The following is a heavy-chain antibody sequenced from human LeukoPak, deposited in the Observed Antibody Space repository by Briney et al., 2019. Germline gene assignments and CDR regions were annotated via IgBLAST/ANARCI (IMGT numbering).Heavy chain of an antibody. D-gene: IGHD5-24*01. CDR1: GFTFSSYS. V-gene: IGHV3-21*01. CDR2: ISSSSSYI. CDR3: ARDLEMATIDGFDY. J-gene: IGHJ4*02. Sequence: PGGSLRLSCAASGFTFSSYSMNWVRQAPGKGLEWVSSISSSSSYIYYADSVKGRFTISRDNAKNSLYLQMNSLRAEDTAVYYCARDLEMATIDGFDYWGQGTLVTVSS.